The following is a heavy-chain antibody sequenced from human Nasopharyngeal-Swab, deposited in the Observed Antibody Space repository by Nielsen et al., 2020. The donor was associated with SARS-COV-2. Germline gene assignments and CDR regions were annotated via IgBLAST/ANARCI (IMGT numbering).Heavy chain of an antibody. CDR3: TRDGYAHFFGMDV. CDR2: ISSSGTMV. J-gene: IGHJ6*02. Sequence: GESLKISCVASGFSFSDYQMSWIRQAPGKGLDWLLKISSSGTMVYGGESVQGRFSISRDNSKNSLYLQMNSLRVEDTAVYYCTRDGYAHFFGMDVWGRGTTVTVSS. V-gene: IGHV3-11*01. CDR1: GFSFSDYQ. D-gene: IGHD1-1*01.